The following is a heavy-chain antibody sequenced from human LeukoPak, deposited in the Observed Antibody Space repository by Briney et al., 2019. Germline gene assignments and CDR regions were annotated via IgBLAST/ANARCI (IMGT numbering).Heavy chain of an antibody. CDR1: GGTFSSYA. D-gene: IGHD6-19*01. J-gene: IGHJ6*03. Sequence: SVKVSCKASGGTFSSYAISWVRQAPGQGLEWMGGIIPIFGTASYAQKFQGRVTITADESTSTAYMELSSLRSEDTAVYYCVRGSGWPYYYYMDVWGKGTTVTVSS. CDR2: IIPIFGTA. CDR3: VRGSGWPYYYYMDV. V-gene: IGHV1-69*13.